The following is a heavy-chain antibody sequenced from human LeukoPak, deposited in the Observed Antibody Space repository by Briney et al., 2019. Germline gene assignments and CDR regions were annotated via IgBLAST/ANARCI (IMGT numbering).Heavy chain of an antibody. CDR3: ARARQRSGYYYYYYGMDV. D-gene: IGHD6-25*01. J-gene: IGHJ6*02. V-gene: IGHV3-11*01. CDR1: GFTFSDYY. CDR2: ISSSGSTI. Sequence: GGSLRLSCAASGFTFSDYYMSWIRQAPGKGLEWVSYISSSGSTIYYADSVKGRFTISRDNAKNSLYLQMNGLRAEDTAVYYCARARQRSGYYYYYYGMDVWGQGTTVTVSS.